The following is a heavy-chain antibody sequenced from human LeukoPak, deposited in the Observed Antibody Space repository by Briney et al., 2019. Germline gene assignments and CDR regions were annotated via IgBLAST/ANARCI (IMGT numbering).Heavy chain of an antibody. J-gene: IGHJ4*02. Sequence: PSETLSLTCTVSGGSISTSSNYWGWIRQPPGKGLEWIGSIYYSGSTYYNPSLKNRVTISVDTSKNQFSLKVNSVTAADTAMYYCARHKSQSSDWYPFWGQGTLVTVAS. CDR2: IYYSGST. D-gene: IGHD6-19*01. CDR3: ARHKSQSSDWYPF. CDR1: GGSISTSSNY. V-gene: IGHV4-39*01.